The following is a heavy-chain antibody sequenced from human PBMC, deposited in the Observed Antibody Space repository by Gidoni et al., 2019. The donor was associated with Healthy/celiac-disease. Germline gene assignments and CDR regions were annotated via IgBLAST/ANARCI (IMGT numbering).Heavy chain of an antibody. V-gene: IGHV4-31*03. CDR1: GGSISSGGYY. Sequence: QVQLQESGPGLVKPSQTLSLTCTVSGGSISSGGYYWSWIRQHPGKGREWLGYIYDSGSTYYNPSLKSRVTIAVDTSKNQFSLKLSSVTAADTAVYYCARGVGYCSSTSCYYYYYGMDVWGQGTTVTVSS. J-gene: IGHJ6*02. D-gene: IGHD2-2*01. CDR2: IYDSGST. CDR3: ARGVGYCSSTSCYYYYYGMDV.